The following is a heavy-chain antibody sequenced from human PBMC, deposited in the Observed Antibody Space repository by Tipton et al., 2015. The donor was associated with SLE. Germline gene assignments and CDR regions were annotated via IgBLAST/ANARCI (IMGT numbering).Heavy chain of an antibody. CDR2: ISWNSGSI. CDR1: GFTFDDYA. J-gene: IGHJ6*04. CDR3: AKDYYYDSSGSMDV. Sequence: SLRLSCAASGFTFDDYAMHWVRPAPGKGLEWVSGISWNSGSIGYADSVKGRFTISRDNAKNSLYLQMNSLRAEDTALYYCAKDYYYDSSGSMDVWGKGTTVTVSS. D-gene: IGHD3-22*01. V-gene: IGHV3-9*01.